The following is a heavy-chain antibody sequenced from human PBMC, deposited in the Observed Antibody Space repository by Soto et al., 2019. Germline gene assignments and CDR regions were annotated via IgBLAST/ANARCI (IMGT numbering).Heavy chain of an antibody. V-gene: IGHV1-2*04. CDR1: GYSFTDYH. J-gene: IGHJ6*02. CDR2: INPKSGGT. D-gene: IGHD2-8*01. Sequence: ASVNVSFKYSGYSFTDYHIHWVRQAPGQGLEWLGRINPKSGGTSTAQKFQGWVTMTTDTSISTASMELTRLTSDDTAIYYCARGDSTDCSNGVCSFFYNHDMDVWGQGTTVTVSS. CDR3: ARGDSTDCSNGVCSFFYNHDMDV.